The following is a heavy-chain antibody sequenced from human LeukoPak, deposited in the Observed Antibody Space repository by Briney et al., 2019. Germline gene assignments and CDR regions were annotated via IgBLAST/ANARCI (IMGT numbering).Heavy chain of an antibody. Sequence: GGSLRLSCAASGFTLSSYAMSWVRQAPGKGLEWVSAISGGSTYYADSVKGRFTISRDNSKNTLYLQMNSLRAEDTAVYYCARRHLSAAGLDYYFDYWGQGTLVTVSS. CDR1: GFTLSSYA. D-gene: IGHD6-13*01. CDR2: ISGGST. V-gene: IGHV3-23*01. CDR3: ARRHLSAAGLDYYFDY. J-gene: IGHJ4*02.